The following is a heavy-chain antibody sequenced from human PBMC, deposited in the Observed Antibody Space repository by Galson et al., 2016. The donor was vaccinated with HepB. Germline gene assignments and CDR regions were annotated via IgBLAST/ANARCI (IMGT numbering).Heavy chain of an antibody. V-gene: IGHV1-46*01. Sequence: SVKVSCKASGYTFTTYFMHWLRQAPGQGLEWMGIIDPTGGSTTYAQKFQGRVTMIRDTSTRIVYMELSSLRSEDTAVYYCAREGDCGGGSCFGYWGHGTVVTVSS. CDR3: AREGDCGGGSCFGY. CDR2: IDPTGGST. CDR1: GYTFTTYF. J-gene: IGHJ4*03. D-gene: IGHD2-15*01.